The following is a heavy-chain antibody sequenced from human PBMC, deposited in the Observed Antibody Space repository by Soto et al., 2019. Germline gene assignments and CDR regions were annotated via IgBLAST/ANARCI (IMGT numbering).Heavy chain of an antibody. CDR1: GGTFSSYT. CDR2: IIPILGIA. V-gene: IGHV1-69*02. Sequence: QVQLVQSGAEVKKPGSSVKVSCKASGGTFSSYTISWVRQAPGQGLEWMGRIIPILGIANYAQKFQGRVTITADKSTSTAYMELSSLRSEDTAVYYCARQTSDDSSGDLDYWGQGTLVTVSS. CDR3: ARQTSDDSSGDLDY. J-gene: IGHJ4*02. D-gene: IGHD3-22*01.